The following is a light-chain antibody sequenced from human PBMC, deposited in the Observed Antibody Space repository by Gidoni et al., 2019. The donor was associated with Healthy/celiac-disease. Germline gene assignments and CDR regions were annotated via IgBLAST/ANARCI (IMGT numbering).Light chain of an antibody. CDR3: QQYNSYPWT. Sequence: DIQITQSPSTLSASVGDRVTITCRASQSISSLLAWYQQKPGKAPKLLIYAASSVESGVPSRFSGSGSGTEFTLTISSLQPDDFATYYCQQYNSYPWTFGRGTKVEIK. V-gene: IGKV1-5*01. CDR1: QSISSL. CDR2: AAS. J-gene: IGKJ1*01.